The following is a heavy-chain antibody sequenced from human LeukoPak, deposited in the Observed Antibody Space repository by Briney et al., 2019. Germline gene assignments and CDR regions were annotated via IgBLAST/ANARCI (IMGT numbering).Heavy chain of an antibody. CDR2: INHSGST. CDR3: ARAGSYLEDFDY. J-gene: IGHJ4*02. D-gene: IGHD1-26*01. Sequence: SETLSLTCAVYGGSFSGYYWSWIRQPPGKGLEWIGEINHSGSTNYNPSLMSRVTISVDTSKIQSSLKLSSVTAADTAVYYCARAGSYLEDFDYWGQGTLVTVSS. CDR1: GGSFSGYY. V-gene: IGHV4-34*01.